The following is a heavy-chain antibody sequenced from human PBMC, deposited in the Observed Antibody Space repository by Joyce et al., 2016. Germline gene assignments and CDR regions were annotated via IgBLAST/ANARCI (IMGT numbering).Heavy chain of an antibody. CDR3: AKQVTNDALEM. V-gene: IGHV3-30*18. Sequence: QVQLVESGGGAVPPGRSLGFSGTASTFILSGYGIHWVRQAPGQGWEWVKFISYNGDYQYYADSVKGRFTISRDNSKNTVYLQMRALRTEDTAVYYCAKQVTNDALEMWGQGTMVTVSS. D-gene: IGHD4-23*01. CDR2: ISYNGDYQ. J-gene: IGHJ3*02. CDR1: TFILSGYG.